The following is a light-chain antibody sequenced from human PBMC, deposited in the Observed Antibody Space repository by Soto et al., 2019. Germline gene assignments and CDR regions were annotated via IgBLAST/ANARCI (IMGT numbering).Light chain of an antibody. CDR1: QGISSW. Sequence: DVQMTQSPSSVSASVGDRVTITCRASQGISSWLAWYQQKPGKAPKLLIYAASSLQSGVPPRFSGSGSGTEFTLTISGLQPDDFASYYCQQYHTYYTFGQGTKVDIK. J-gene: IGKJ2*01. V-gene: IGKV1-12*01. CDR3: QQYHTYYT. CDR2: AAS.